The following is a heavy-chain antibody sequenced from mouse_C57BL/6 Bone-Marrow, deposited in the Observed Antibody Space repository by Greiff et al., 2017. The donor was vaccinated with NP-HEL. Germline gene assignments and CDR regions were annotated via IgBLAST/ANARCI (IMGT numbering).Heavy chain of an antibody. V-gene: IGHV1-81*01. J-gene: IGHJ2*01. Sequence: QVQLQQSGAELARPGASVKLSCKASGYTFTSYGISWVKQRTGQGLEWIGEIYPRSGNTYYNEKVKGKATLTADKSSSTAYMELRSLTSEDSAVYFCARSSYSNSYYFDYWGQGTTLTVSS. D-gene: IGHD2-5*01. CDR1: GYTFTSYG. CDR3: ARSSYSNSYYFDY. CDR2: IYPRSGNT.